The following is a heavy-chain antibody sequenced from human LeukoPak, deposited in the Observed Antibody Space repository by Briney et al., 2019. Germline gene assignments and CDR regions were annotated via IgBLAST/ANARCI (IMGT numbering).Heavy chain of an antibody. CDR3: ARDIGDSSGYPVYYFDY. D-gene: IGHD3-22*01. Sequence: GGSLRLSCAASGFTFSSYAMHWVRQAPGKGLEWVAVISYDGSNKYYADSVKGRFTISRDNSKNTLYLQMNSLRAEDTAVYYCARDIGDSSGYPVYYFDYWGQGTLVTVSS. CDR1: GFTFSSYA. J-gene: IGHJ4*02. V-gene: IGHV3-30*04. CDR2: ISYDGSNK.